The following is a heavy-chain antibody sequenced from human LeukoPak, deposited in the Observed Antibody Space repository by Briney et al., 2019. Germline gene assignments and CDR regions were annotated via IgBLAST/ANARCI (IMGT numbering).Heavy chain of an antibody. CDR3: ARVPIVVVVAATPYYYYGMDV. V-gene: IGHV4-34*01. J-gene: IGHJ6*02. CDR2: INHSGST. CDR1: GGSFSGYY. D-gene: IGHD2-15*01. Sequence: SETLSLTCAVYGGSFSGYYWSWIRQPPGKGLEWIGEINHSGSTNYNPSLKGRVTISVDTSKNQFSLKLSSVTAADTAVYYCARVPIVVVVAATPYYYYGMDVWGQGTTVTVSS.